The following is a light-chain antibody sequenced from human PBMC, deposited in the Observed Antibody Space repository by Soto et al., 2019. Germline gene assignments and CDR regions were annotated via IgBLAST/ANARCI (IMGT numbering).Light chain of an antibody. CDR2: GAS. V-gene: IGKV3-20*01. J-gene: IGKJ2*01. CDR1: QSVSLNY. Sequence: EIVLTQSPGTLSLSPGERTTLSCRASQSVSLNYLAWYQQKHGQTPRLLIYGASNRATGIPDRFSAGGSGTDFTITSTGLEPEDFAVYYCQQYGSSPYTFGQGTKLEIK. CDR3: QQYGSSPYT.